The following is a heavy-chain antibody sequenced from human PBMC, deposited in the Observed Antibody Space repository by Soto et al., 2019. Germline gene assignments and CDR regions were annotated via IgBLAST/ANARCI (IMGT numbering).Heavy chain of an antibody. V-gene: IGHV3-21*01. CDR2: ISSSSSYI. Sequence: GSLRLSCAASGFTFSSYSMNWVRQAPGKGLEWVSSISSSSSYIYYADSVKGRFTISRDNAKNSLYLQMNSLRAEDTAVYYCARDSAGYSSSNYYYYGMDVWGQGTTVTVSS. J-gene: IGHJ6*02. CDR3: ARDSAGYSSSNYYYYGMDV. CDR1: GFTFSSYS. D-gene: IGHD6-6*01.